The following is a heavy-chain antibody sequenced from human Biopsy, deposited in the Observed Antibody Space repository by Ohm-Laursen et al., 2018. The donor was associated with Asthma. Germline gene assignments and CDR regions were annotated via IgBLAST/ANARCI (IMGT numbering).Heavy chain of an antibody. CDR2: INAGNGNT. V-gene: IGHV1-3*01. Sequence: ASSVKVSCKASGYTFINYAIHWVRQAPGQRLEWMGWINAGNGNTKYSQKFQGRVTITADESTSTAYMELSSLRSEDTAVYYCARASYDILTGYYNYFDYWGQGTLVTVSS. CDR3: ARASYDILTGYYNYFDY. CDR1: GYTFINYA. J-gene: IGHJ4*02. D-gene: IGHD3-9*01.